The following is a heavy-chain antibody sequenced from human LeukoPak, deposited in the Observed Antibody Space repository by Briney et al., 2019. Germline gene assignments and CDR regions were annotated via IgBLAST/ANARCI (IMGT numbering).Heavy chain of an antibody. J-gene: IGHJ4*02. V-gene: IGHV4-59*01. D-gene: IGHD1-26*01. CDR1: GDSIDSYY. CDR2: VFYSGPT. CDR3: AGRSARYFDS. Sequence: LETLSLTCTVSGDSIDSYYWSWIRQPPGGGLQWIGYVFYSGPTNYDASLKSRVAISVDRSKNQFSLKLTSVSAADTAVYYCAGRSARYFDSWGQGTPVTVSS.